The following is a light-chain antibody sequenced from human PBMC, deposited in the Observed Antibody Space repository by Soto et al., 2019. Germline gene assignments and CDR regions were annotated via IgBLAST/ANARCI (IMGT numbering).Light chain of an antibody. V-gene: IGKV3-15*01. CDR1: QSVGPN. J-gene: IGKJ5*01. CDR2: HVS. CDR3: QQYTNWPPIT. Sequence: EIMLAQSPATLAKSAGESATLSFSGSQSVGPNLVWYQQRFGQSPRLLIYHVSTRATGVPARFSGSGSGTEFTLTISSLQSEDFAVYYCQQYTNWPPITFGQGTRLEIK.